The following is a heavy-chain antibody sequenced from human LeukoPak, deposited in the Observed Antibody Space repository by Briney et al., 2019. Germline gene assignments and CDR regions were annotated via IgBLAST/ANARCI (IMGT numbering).Heavy chain of an antibody. CDR3: AKDYSDSRVADVFFEY. J-gene: IGHJ4*02. Sequence: GGSLSLSCAASGLTFSVYATSWFRQAPGKGLEWVSGITSGFTPHYADSVKGRFTISRDNSKNTFHLQLNSLRAEDTAVYYCAKDYSDSRVADVFFEYWGQGTLVTVSS. CDR2: ITSGFTP. CDR1: GLTFSVYA. V-gene: IGHV3-23*01. D-gene: IGHD2-15*01.